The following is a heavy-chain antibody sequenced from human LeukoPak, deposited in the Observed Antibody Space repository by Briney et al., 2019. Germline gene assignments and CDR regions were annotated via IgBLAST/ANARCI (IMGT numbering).Heavy chain of an antibody. CDR2: IYYSGST. CDR1: GGSISTYF. D-gene: IGHD2-21*02. J-gene: IGHJ4*02. V-gene: IGHV4-59*08. CDR3: ARLTPPRGLTERYYFDY. Sequence: SETLSLTCTVSGGSISTYFWSWIRQSPGKGLEYIGYIYYSGSTNYNPSLKSRSTISVDTSKNQFSLELTSVTAADTAVYYCARLTPPRGLTERYYFDYWGQGTLVIVSS.